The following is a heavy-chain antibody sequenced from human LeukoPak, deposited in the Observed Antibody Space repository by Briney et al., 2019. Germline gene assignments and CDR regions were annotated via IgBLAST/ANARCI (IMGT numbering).Heavy chain of an antibody. CDR3: ARIRDPAYSSSWYDDY. V-gene: IGHV2-70*11. CDR2: IDWDDDK. D-gene: IGHD6-13*01. Sequence: SGPALVKPTQTLTLTCTFSGFSLSTSGMCVSWIRQPPGKALEWLARIDWDDDKYYSTSLKTRLTISMDTLKNHVVLTMTNMDPVDTATYYCARIRDPAYSSSWYDDYWGQGTLVTVSS. J-gene: IGHJ4*02. CDR1: GFSLSTSGMC.